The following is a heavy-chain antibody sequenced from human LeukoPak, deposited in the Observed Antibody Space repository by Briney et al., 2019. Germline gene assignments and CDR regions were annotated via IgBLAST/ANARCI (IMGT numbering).Heavy chain of an antibody. CDR2: MNPNSGNT. D-gene: IGHD3-3*01. CDR1: GYTFNNYD. Sequence: ASVKVSCKASGYTFNNYDINWVRQASGQGLEWMGWMNPNSGNTGYAEKFQGRLTISGNTSITTGYMELNNLRSDDTAVYYCAIGGITIFGVEGRTKSPFDIWGQGTMVTVSS. J-gene: IGHJ3*02. CDR3: AIGGITIFGVEGRTKSPFDI. V-gene: IGHV1-8*03.